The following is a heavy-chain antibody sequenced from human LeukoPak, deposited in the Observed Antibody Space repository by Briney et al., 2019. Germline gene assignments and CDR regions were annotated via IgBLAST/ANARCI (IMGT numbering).Heavy chain of an antibody. CDR1: RFTFNSNS. J-gene: IGHJ6*04. Sequence: GGSLRLSCAAYRFTFNSNSMNWDRQAQGNEREWVSSINSSNSYIYYEDSVKGRFTISRDNAKNSLYLQMNSLRAEDTAVYYCARDRPAPQDIVVVPAAPYYYYGMDVWGKGTTVTVSS. V-gene: IGHV3-21*01. CDR3: ARDRPAPQDIVVVPAAPYYYYGMDV. CDR2: INSSNSYI. D-gene: IGHD2-2*01.